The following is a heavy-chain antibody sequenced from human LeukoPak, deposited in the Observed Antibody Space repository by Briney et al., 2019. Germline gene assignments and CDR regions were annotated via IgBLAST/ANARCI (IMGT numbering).Heavy chain of an antibody. Sequence: GGSLRLSCAASGFTFSSYAMHWVRQAPGKGLVWVSRINSDGSSTSYADSVKGRFTISRDNAKNTLYLQMNSLRAEDTAVYYCARDYGDGYGRVSYYYYMDVWGKGTTVTVSS. CDR2: INSDGSST. V-gene: IGHV3-74*01. D-gene: IGHD5-24*01. J-gene: IGHJ6*03. CDR1: GFTFSSYA. CDR3: ARDYGDGYGRVSYYYYMDV.